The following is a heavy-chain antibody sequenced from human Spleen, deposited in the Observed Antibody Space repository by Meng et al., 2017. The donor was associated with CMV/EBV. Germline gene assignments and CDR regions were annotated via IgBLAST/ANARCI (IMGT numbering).Heavy chain of an antibody. Sequence: QVQLQEARPGVVKPSETLSLTCTVSCGFISSYDWSWIRQPPGKGLEWIGYIYYSGSTNYNPSLKSRVTISVDTSKNQFSLKLSSVTAADTAVYYCARIVPLDYSSSGGFDYWGQGTLVTVSS. D-gene: IGHD6-6*01. CDR3: ARIVPLDYSSSGGFDY. CDR1: CGFISSYD. V-gene: IGHV4-59*01. J-gene: IGHJ4*02. CDR2: IYYSGST.